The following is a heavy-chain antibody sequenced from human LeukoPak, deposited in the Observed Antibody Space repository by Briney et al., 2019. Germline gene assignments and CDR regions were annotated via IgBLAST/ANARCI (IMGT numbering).Heavy chain of an antibody. CDR2: MNPNSGYT. CDR3: ARVAWCIDY. Sequence: ASVKVSCKSSGYTFTNYDINWVREATGQGLEWVGWMNPNSGYTGYAQKFQGRVTITRDTSISTAYMELSSLRSEDTAVYYCARVAWCIDYWGQGTLVTVSS. V-gene: IGHV1-8*03. J-gene: IGHJ4*02. CDR1: GYTFTNYD. D-gene: IGHD2-8*01.